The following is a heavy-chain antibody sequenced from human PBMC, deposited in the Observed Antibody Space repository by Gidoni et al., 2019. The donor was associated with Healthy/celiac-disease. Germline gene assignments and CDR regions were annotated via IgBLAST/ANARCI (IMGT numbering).Heavy chain of an antibody. D-gene: IGHD3-22*01. CDR2: ISGSGGST. V-gene: IGHV3-23*01. J-gene: IGHJ4*02. CDR1: GFTFSSHA. Sequence: EVQLLESGGGLVQPGGSLRLSCAASGFTFSSHAMSWVRQAPGKGLELVSAISGSGGSTYYADSVKGRFTISRDNSKNTLYLQMNSLRAEDTAVYYCAKEGGASSGYQVDYWGQGTLVTVSS. CDR3: AKEGGASSGYQVDY.